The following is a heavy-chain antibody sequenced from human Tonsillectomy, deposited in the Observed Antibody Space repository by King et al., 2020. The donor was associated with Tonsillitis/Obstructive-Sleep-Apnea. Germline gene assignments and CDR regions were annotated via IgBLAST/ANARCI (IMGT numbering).Heavy chain of an antibody. V-gene: IGHV1-2*05. CDR1: GYTFTGYY. CDR3: AREVAGILDYFDY. CDR2: INPNSGGT. Sequence: VQLVQSGAEVKKPGASVKVSCKASGYTFTGYYMHWVRQAPGQGLEWMGRINPNSGGTNYAQKFQGRVTMTRDTSISTAYMELSRLRSDDTVAYYCAREVAGILDYFDYWGQGTLVTVSS. J-gene: IGHJ4*02. D-gene: IGHD6-19*01.